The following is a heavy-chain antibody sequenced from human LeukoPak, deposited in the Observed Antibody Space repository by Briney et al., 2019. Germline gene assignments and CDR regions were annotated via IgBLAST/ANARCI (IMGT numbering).Heavy chain of an antibody. Sequence: SETLSLTCTVFGGSISSYYWSWIRQPPGKGLEWIGYIYYSGSTNYNPSLKSRVTISVDTSKNQFSLKLSSVTAADTAVYYCAGAVAGYFDYWGQGTLVTVSS. D-gene: IGHD6-19*01. CDR3: AGAVAGYFDY. V-gene: IGHV4-59*01. J-gene: IGHJ4*02. CDR2: IYYSGST. CDR1: GGSISSYY.